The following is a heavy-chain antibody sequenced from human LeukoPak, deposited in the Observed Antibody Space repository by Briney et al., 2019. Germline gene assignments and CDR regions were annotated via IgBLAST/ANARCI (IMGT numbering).Heavy chain of an antibody. V-gene: IGHV3-23*01. D-gene: IGHD4-17*01. CDR1: GFTFSSYA. Sequence: GGSLRLSCAASGFTFSSYAMSWVRRAPGKGLEWVSAISGSGGSTYYADSVKGRFTISRDNSKNTLYLQMNSLRAEDTAVYYCANGKIAMTPVRFFDYWGQGTLVTVSS. CDR2: ISGSGGST. CDR3: ANGKIAMTPVRFFDY. J-gene: IGHJ4*02.